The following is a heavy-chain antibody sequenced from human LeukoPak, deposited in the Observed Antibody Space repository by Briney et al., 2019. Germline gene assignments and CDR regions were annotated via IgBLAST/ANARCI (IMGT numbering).Heavy chain of an antibody. CDR3: AKGYYDYVWGSYYFDY. V-gene: IGHV3-23*01. D-gene: IGHD3-16*01. CDR2: ISGSGGST. CDR1: GFTFSSYA. J-gene: IGHJ4*02. Sequence: GGSLRLSCAASGFTFSSYAMSWVRQAPGKGLEWVSAISGSGGSTYYADSVKGRFTISRDNSKNTLYLQMNSLRAEDTAVYYCAKGYYDYVWGSYYFDYWGQGILVTVCS.